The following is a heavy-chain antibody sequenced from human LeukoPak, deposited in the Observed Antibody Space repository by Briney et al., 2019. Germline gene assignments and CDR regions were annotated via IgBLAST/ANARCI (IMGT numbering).Heavy chain of an antibody. CDR3: ASLNYGSGSYYNEGDY. D-gene: IGHD3-10*01. CDR2: INPNSGGT. Sequence: ASVKVSCKASGGTFSSYAISWVRQAPGQGLEWMGRINPNSGGTNYAQKFQGRVTMTRDTSISTAYMELSRLRSDDTAVYYCASLNYGSGSYYNEGDYWGQGTLVTVSS. CDR1: GGTFSSYA. J-gene: IGHJ4*02. V-gene: IGHV1-2*06.